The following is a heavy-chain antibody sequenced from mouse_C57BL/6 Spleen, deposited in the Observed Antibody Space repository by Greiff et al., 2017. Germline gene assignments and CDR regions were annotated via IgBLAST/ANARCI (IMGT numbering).Heavy chain of an antibody. CDR2: IDPSDSYT. Sequence: QVQLQQPGAELVKPGASVKLSCKASGYTFTSYWMQWVKQRPGQGLEWIGEIDPSDSYTNYNQKFKGKATLTVDTSSSTAYMQLSSLTSEDSAVYYCARYPLGYYGSSYWYFDVWGTGTTVTVSS. D-gene: IGHD1-1*01. CDR1: GYTFTSYW. J-gene: IGHJ1*03. CDR3: ARYPLGYYGSSYWYFDV. V-gene: IGHV1-50*01.